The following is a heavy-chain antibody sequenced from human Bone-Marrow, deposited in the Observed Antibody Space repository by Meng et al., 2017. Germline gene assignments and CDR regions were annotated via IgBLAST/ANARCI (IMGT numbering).Heavy chain of an antibody. V-gene: IGHV3-21*01. J-gene: IGHJ4*02. Sequence: GGSLRLSCAASGFTFDSYAMSWVRQSPGKGLEWVSSISSSSSYIYYADSVKGRFTISRDNAKNSLYLQMNSLRAEDTAVYYCARAVGSSSWYYLDYWGQGTLVTVSS. CDR1: GFTFDSYA. CDR2: ISSSSSYI. CDR3: ARAVGSSSWYYLDY. D-gene: IGHD6-13*01.